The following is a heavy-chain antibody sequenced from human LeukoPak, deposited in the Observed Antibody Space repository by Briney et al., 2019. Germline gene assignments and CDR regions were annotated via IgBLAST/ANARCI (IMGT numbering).Heavy chain of an antibody. D-gene: IGHD6-6*01. CDR2: ISYDGSNK. CDR1: GFTFSNYG. Sequence: GGSLRLSCAASGFTFSNYGMHWVRQAPGKGLEWVAVISYDGSNKYYVDSVKGRFTISRDNSKDTLYLQMNSLRAEDTAVYYCAKDLQKSSSSSNYYYYYMDVWGRGTTVTVSS. J-gene: IGHJ6*03. CDR3: AKDLQKSSSSSNYYYYYMDV. V-gene: IGHV3-30*18.